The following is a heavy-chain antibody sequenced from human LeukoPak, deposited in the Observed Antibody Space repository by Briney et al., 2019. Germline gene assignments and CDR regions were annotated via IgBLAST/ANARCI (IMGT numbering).Heavy chain of an antibody. Sequence: ASVKVSCKASGYTFPSYGISWLRQAPGQGLEWMGWINTYNGNTDYAQKLQGRVTVTTDTSTSTAYMELRSLRSDDTAVYYCARDHLGSGSYSSGERVYWGQGTLVTVSS. D-gene: IGHD1-26*01. V-gene: IGHV1-18*01. CDR3: ARDHLGSGSYSSGERVY. CDR1: GYTFPSYG. CDR2: INTYNGNT. J-gene: IGHJ4*02.